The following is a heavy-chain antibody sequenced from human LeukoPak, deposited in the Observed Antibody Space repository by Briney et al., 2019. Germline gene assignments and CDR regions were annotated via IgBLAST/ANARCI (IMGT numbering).Heavy chain of an antibody. D-gene: IGHD3-3*02. CDR3: ARDSQHLNFDY. CDR1: GFTFSNYW. J-gene: IGHJ4*02. CDR2: IKEDGSEK. Sequence: GGSLRLSCAASGFTFSNYWMKWVRQAPGKGLELVANIKEDGSEKYHVDSVKGRFIISRDNAKNSLYLQMNSLRAEDTAVYYCARDSQHLNFDYWGQGTLVTVSS. V-gene: IGHV3-7*04.